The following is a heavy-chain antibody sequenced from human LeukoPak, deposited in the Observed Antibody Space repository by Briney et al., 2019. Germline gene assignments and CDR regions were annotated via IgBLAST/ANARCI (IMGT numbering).Heavy chain of an antibody. CDR1: GGSISSYY. J-gene: IGHJ4*02. Sequence: PSETLSLTCTVSGGSISSYYWSWIRQPPGKGLEWIGYIYYGGSTNYNPSLKSRVTISVDTSKNQFSLKLSSVTAADTAVYYCARLDSGSSLGHWGQGTLVTVSS. V-gene: IGHV4-59*01. D-gene: IGHD1-26*01. CDR2: IYYGGST. CDR3: ARLDSGSSLGH.